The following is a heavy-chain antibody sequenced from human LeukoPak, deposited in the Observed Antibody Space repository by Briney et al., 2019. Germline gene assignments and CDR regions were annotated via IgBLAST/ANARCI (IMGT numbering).Heavy chain of an antibody. V-gene: IGHV3-23*03. CDR3: AKAIVGATN. Sequence: PGGSLRLSCAASGFTFSNYAMSWVRQAPEKGLEWVSVIYSGGSTYCADSVKGRFTISRDNSKNTLYLQMNSLRAEDTAVYYCAKAIVGATNWGQGTLVTVSS. D-gene: IGHD1-26*01. CDR2: IYSGGST. J-gene: IGHJ4*02. CDR1: GFTFSNYA.